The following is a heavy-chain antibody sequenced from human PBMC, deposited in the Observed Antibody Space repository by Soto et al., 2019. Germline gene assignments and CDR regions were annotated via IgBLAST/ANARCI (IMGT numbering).Heavy chain of an antibody. CDR2: IYHSGST. CDR3: ARVGPYCGGDCYSPPP. D-gene: IGHD2-21*02. Sequence: PSETLSLTCTVSGVSIHNSHSFWGWIRQPPGKGLEWIGTIYHSGSTYYNPSLKSRVTISVDASENHFSLKLSSVTAADTAVYYCARVGPYCGGDCYSPPPWGQGTLVTVSS. J-gene: IGHJ5*02. CDR1: GVSIHNSHSF. V-gene: IGHV4-39*02.